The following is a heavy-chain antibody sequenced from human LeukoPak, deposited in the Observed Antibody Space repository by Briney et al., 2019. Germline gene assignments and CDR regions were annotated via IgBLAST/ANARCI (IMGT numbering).Heavy chain of an antibody. D-gene: IGHD6-19*01. Sequence: PSEILPLTCTVSGVSISSYYWSWIRQPPGKGLEWIGYIYYSGSTNYNPSLKSRVTISVDTSKNQFSLKLSSVTAADTAVYYCARDLLVAGYYYYGMDVWGQGTTVTVSS. J-gene: IGHJ6*02. V-gene: IGHV4-59*01. CDR1: GVSISSYY. CDR2: IYYSGST. CDR3: ARDLLVAGYYYYGMDV.